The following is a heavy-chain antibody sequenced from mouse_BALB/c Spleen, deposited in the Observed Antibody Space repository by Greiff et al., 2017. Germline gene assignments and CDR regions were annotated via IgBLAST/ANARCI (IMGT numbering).Heavy chain of an antibody. J-gene: IGHJ2*01. Sequence: VQLQQSGAELVKPGASVKLSCKTSGYTFTSYWIQWVKQRPGQGLGWIGEIFPGTGTTYYNEKFKGKATLTIDTSSSTAYMQLSSLTSEDSAVYFCARSNYGSRPFDYWGQGTTLTVSS. D-gene: IGHD1-1*01. CDR2: IFPGTGTT. CDR1: GYTFTSYW. V-gene: IGHV1S132*01. CDR3: ARSNYGSRPFDY.